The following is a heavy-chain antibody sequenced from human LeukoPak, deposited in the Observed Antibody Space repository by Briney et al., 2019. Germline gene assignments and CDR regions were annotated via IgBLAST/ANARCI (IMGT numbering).Heavy chain of an antibody. CDR1: GGSISDLNW. Sequence: SETLSLTCAVSGGSISDLNWWTWVSQPPGKGLEWIGETSHSGSTNYSPSLKSRVTISVDRSKNQFSLKLSSVTAADTAVYYCARNGSNSDFAYWGQGTLVTVSS. V-gene: IGHV4-4*02. CDR3: ARNGSNSDFAY. D-gene: IGHD4-23*01. J-gene: IGHJ4*02. CDR2: TSHSGST.